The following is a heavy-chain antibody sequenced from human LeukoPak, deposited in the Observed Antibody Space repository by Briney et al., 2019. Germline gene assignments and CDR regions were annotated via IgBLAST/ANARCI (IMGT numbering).Heavy chain of an antibody. CDR2: IYHSGST. CDR3: DREVATVKYFDY. Sequence: SETLPLTCAVSGGSISSGGYSWSWIRQPPGKGHEWIGYIYHSGSTYYNPSLKSRVTISVDRSKNQFSLKLSSVTAADTAVYYCDREVATVKYFDYWGQGTLVTVSS. D-gene: IGHD5-12*01. J-gene: IGHJ4*02. V-gene: IGHV4-30-2*01. CDR1: GGSISSGGYS.